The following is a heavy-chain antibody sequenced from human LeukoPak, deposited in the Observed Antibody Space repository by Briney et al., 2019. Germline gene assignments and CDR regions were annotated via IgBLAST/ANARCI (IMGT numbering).Heavy chain of an antibody. D-gene: IGHD3-10*01. CDR3: ATRISYYYGSGSFDSFYFDH. J-gene: IGHJ4*02. V-gene: IGHV3-30-3*01. CDR2: ISYDGTNK. CDR1: GFPFSSYN. Sequence: GGSLRLSCAASGFPFSSYNINWVRQAPGKGLEWVAVISYDGTNKYYADSVKGRFTISRDNSKNTLYLQMNSLRAEDTAVYYCATRISYYYGSGSFDSFYFDHWGQGTLVTVSS.